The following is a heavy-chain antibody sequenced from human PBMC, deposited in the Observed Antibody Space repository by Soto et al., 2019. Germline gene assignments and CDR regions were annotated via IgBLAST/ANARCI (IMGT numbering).Heavy chain of an antibody. CDR1: GYTFTGYY. Sequence: ASMKVSCKASGYTFTGYYMHWVRQAPGQGLEWMGWINPNSGGTNYAQKFQGRVTMTRDTSISTAYMELSRLRSDDTAVYYCVVLRWSPLGMAEYFQHWGQGTLVTVSS. V-gene: IGHV1-2*02. CDR3: VVLRWSPLGMAEYFQH. J-gene: IGHJ1*01. CDR2: INPNSGGT. D-gene: IGHD4-17*01.